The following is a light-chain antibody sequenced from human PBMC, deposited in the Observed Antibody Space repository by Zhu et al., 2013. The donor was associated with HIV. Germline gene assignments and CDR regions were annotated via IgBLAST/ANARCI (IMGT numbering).Light chain of an antibody. J-gene: IGKJ1*01. CDR1: QSLLHGNGYNY. Sequence: DIVMTQSPLYLPVSLGEPASISCTSSQSLLHGNGYNYVDWYLQRPGQSPQVLVYLGSNRASGVPGRFSGSGSGTNFTLRISRVEADDVGSYFCMQTLQTTWTFAQGTRVDIK. CDR3: MQTLQTTWT. CDR2: LGS. V-gene: IGKV2-28*01.